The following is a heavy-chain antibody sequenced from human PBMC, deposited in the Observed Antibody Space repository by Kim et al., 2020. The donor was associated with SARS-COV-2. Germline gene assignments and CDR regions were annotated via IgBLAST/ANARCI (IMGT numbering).Heavy chain of an antibody. CDR1: GGSISSDY. D-gene: IGHD5-12*01. Sequence: SETLSLTCTVSGGSISSDYWSWIRQPPGKGLEWIGYIYYNGSPNYNLSLKSRVTISVDMSTNQFSLKLSSVTAADTAVYYCARYGVYSSYEKYYYGMDVWGQGTTVTVSS. CDR2: IYYNGSP. J-gene: IGHJ6*02. CDR3: ARYGVYSSYEKYYYGMDV. V-gene: IGHV4-59*01.